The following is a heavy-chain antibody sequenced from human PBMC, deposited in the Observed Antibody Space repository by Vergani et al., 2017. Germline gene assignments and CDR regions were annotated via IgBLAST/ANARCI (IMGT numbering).Heavy chain of an antibody. CDR3: AREPIAVAGFVYCDY. J-gene: IGHJ4*02. D-gene: IGHD6-19*01. CDR2: IIPILGTA. Sequence: QVQLVQSGAEVKKPGSSVKVSCKASGGTFSSYAISWVRQAPGQGLEWMGRIIPILGTANYAQKFQGRVTITADESTSTAYLELSSLRSEDTAVYYCAREPIAVAGFVYCDYWGQGTLVTVSS. V-gene: IGHV1-69*11. CDR1: GGTFSSYA.